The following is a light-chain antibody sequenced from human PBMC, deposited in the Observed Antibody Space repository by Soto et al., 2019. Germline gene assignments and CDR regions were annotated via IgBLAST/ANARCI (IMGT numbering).Light chain of an antibody. CDR3: CSYADSNNFV. CDR2: EVS. V-gene: IGLV2-8*01. CDR1: SSDVGGYNY. J-gene: IGLJ1*01. Sequence: QSALTQPPSASGSPGQSVTISCTGTSSDVGGYNYVSWYQQHPGKAPKLMIYEVSERPSGVPDRFSGSKSGNTASLTVSGLQAEDEADYYCCSYADSNNFVFGTGTKLTVL.